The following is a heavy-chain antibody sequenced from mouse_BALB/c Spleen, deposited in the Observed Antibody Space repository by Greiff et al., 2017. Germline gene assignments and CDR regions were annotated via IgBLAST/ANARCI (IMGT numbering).Heavy chain of an antibody. CDR2: ISYSGST. V-gene: IGHV3-2*02. J-gene: IGHJ4*01. CDR1: GYSITSDYA. D-gene: IGHD1-1*01. CDR3: ARGDYYGSSYVDYAMDY. Sequence: EVKVEESGPGLVKPSQSLSLTCTVTGYSITSDYAWNWIRQFPGNKLEWMGYISYSGSTSYNPSLKSRISITRDTSKNQFFLQLNSVTTEDTATYYCARGDYYGSSYVDYAMDYWGQGTSVTVSS.